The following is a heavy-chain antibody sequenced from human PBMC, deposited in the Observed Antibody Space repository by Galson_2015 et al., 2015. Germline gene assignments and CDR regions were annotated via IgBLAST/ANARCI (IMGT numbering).Heavy chain of an antibody. D-gene: IGHD4-17*01. CDR2: IWYDGSNK. V-gene: IGHV3-33*01. J-gene: IGHJ6*02. CDR1: GFTFSSYG. CDR3: ARVLTVPPWVNYYYGMDV. Sequence: SLRLSCAASGFTFSSYGMHWVRQAPGKGLEWVAVIWYDGSNKYYADSVKGRFTISRDNSKNTLYLQMNGLRAEDTAVYYCARVLTVPPWVNYYYGMDVWGQGTPVTVSS.